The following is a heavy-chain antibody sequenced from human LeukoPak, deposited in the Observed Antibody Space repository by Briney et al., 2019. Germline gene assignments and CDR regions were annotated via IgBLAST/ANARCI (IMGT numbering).Heavy chain of an antibody. J-gene: IGHJ4*02. V-gene: IGHV4-34*01. CDR1: GGSFSGYY. D-gene: IGHD3-10*01. CDR3: ARGRRLGPMVRGVYDY. Sequence: SETLSLTCAVYGGSFSGYYWSWIRQPPGKGLGWMGEINHSGSTNYNPSLKSRVTISVDTSKIQFSLKLSSVTAADTAVYYCARGRRLGPMVRGVYDYWGQGTLVTVSS. CDR2: INHSGST.